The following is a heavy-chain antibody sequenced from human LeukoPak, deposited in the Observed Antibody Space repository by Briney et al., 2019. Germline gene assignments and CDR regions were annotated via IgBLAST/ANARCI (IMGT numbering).Heavy chain of an antibody. CDR3: AVLTSIVVVAANYYYYGMDV. V-gene: IGHV1-69*13. J-gene: IGHJ6*02. CDR2: IIPIFGTA. Sequence: AASVKVSCKASGGTFSSYAISWVRQAPGQGLEWMGGIIPIFGTANYAQKFQGRVTITADESTSTAYMELSSLRSEDTAVYYCAVLTSIVVVAANYYYYGMDVWGQGTTVTVSS. CDR1: GGTFSSYA. D-gene: IGHD2-15*01.